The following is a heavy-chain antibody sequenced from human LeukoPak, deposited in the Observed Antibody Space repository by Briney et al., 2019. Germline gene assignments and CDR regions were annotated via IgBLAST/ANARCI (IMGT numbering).Heavy chain of an antibody. V-gene: IGHV1-8*03. CDR3: ARDRWYCSGGSCYSQYYFDY. J-gene: IGHJ4*02. Sequence: ASVKVSCKASGYTFTSYDINWVRQATGQGLEWMGWMNPNSGNTGYAQKFQGRVTITRNTSISTAYMELSSLRSEDTAVYYCARDRWYCSGGSCYSQYYFDYWGQGTLVTVSS. CDR1: GYTFTSYD. D-gene: IGHD2-15*01. CDR2: MNPNSGNT.